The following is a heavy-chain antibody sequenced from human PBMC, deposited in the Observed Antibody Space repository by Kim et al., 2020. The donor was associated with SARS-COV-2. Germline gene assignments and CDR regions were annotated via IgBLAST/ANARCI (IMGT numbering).Heavy chain of an antibody. D-gene: IGHD3-22*01. J-gene: IGHJ4*02. V-gene: IGHV3-9*01. Sequence: ADSVKGRFTISRDNAKNSLYLQKNSLRAEDTALYYCAKGTRRITMIAPFEYWGQGTLVTVSS. CDR3: AKGTRRITMIAPFEY.